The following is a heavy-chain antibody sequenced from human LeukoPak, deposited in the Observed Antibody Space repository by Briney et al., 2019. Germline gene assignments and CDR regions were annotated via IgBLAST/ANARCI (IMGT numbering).Heavy chain of an antibody. V-gene: IGHV4-34*01. J-gene: IGHJ4*02. D-gene: IGHD3-3*01. CDR1: GGSFSGYY. Sequence: SETLTLTCAVYGGSFSGYYWSWLRQPPGKGLEWIGEINHSGSTNYNPSLKSRITIPESKSKNQSISKLSPLTTPDTAGFYCWRGAIFGVVTRDYWGQGTLVTVSS. CDR3: WRGAIFGVVTRDY. CDR2: INHSGST.